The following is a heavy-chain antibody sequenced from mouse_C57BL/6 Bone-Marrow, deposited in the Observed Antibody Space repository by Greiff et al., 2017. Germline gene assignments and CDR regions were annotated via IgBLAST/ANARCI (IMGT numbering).Heavy chain of an antibody. CDR3: TRDYYGSSYGYAVDY. CDR1: GFTFSSYA. V-gene: IGHV5-9-1*02. Sequence: EVKLVESGEGLVKPGGSLKLSCAASGFTFSSYAMSWVRQTPEKRLEWVAYLSSGGDYFYYADTVKGRFTISRDNARNTLCLRMSSLKSEDTALYYCTRDYYGSSYGYAVDYWGQGTSVTVSS. CDR2: LSSGGDYF. J-gene: IGHJ4*01. D-gene: IGHD1-1*01.